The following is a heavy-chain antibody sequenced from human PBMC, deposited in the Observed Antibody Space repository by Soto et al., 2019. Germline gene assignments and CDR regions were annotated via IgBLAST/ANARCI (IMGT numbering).Heavy chain of an antibody. CDR1: GFTFGSYA. CDR3: AKDGTSSINWYFDL. Sequence: EVQILESGGGLVQPGGSLRLSCAASGFTFGSYAVSWVRQAPGMGLEWVSAIVGTGFTTYYADSVKGRFTISRDNSKNTLYLQMNSLRAEDTAIYYCAKDGTSSINWYFDLWGRGTLVTVSS. CDR2: IVGTGFTT. J-gene: IGHJ2*01. D-gene: IGHD6-6*01. V-gene: IGHV3-23*01.